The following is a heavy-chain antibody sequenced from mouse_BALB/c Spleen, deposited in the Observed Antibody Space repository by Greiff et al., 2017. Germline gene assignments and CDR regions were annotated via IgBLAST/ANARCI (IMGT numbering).Heavy chain of an antibody. CDR2: ISSGGST. Sequence: EVQGVESGGGLVKPGGSLKLSCAASGFTFSSYAMSWVRQTPEKRLEWVASISSGGSTYYPDSVKGRFTISRDNARNILYLQMSSLRSEDTAMYYCAREDSRFAYWGQGTLVTVSA. CDR1: GFTFSSYA. CDR3: AREDSRFAY. V-gene: IGHV5-6-5*01. J-gene: IGHJ3*01.